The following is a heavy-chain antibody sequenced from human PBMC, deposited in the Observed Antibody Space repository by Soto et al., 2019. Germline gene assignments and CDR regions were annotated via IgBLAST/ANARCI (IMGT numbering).Heavy chain of an antibody. D-gene: IGHD3-9*01. CDR3: AKGPRYFDWLSSPSYGMDV. J-gene: IGHJ6*02. CDR2: ISWNSGSI. Sequence: GGSLRLSCAASGFTFDDYAMHWVRQAPGKGLEWVSGISWNSGSIGYVDSVKGRFTISRDNAKNSLYLQMNSLRAEDTALYYCAKGPRYFDWLSSPSYGMDVWGQGTTVTVSS. V-gene: IGHV3-9*01. CDR1: GFTFDDYA.